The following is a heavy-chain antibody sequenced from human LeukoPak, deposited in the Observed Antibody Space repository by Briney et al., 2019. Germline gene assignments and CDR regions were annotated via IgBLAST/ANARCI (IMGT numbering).Heavy chain of an antibody. D-gene: IGHD4-17*01. Sequence: GGSLRLSCAASGFTFSSYAMSWVRQAPGKGLEWVSAISGSGGSTYYADSVKGRFTISRDNSKNTLYLQMNSLRAEDTAVYYCAKDRGGDYGDYPNWFDPWGQGTLVTVSS. J-gene: IGHJ5*02. V-gene: IGHV3-23*01. CDR1: GFTFSSYA. CDR2: ISGSGGST. CDR3: AKDRGGDYGDYPNWFDP.